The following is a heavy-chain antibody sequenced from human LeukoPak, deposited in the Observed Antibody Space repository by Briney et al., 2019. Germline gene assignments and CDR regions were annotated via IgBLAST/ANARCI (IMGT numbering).Heavy chain of an antibody. CDR2: ISWNSGSI. CDR1: GFTFDDYA. Sequence: QSGGSLRLSCAASGFTFDDYAMHWVRQAPGKGLEWVSGISWNSGSIGYADSVKGRFTISRDNAKNSLYLQMNSLRAEDTALYYCAKDIEGYDSGSLFDYWGQGTLVTVSS. D-gene: IGHD3-10*01. J-gene: IGHJ4*02. V-gene: IGHV3-9*01. CDR3: AKDIEGYDSGSLFDY.